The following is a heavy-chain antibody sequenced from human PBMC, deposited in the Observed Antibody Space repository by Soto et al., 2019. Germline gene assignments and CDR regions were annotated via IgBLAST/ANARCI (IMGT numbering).Heavy chain of an antibody. CDR3: ARTSKFDC. CDR2: INHSGST. Sequence: SETLSLTCTVSGGSISSYYWSWIRQPPGKGLEWIGEINHSGSTNYNPSLKSRVTMSVDTSKNQFSLKLSSVTAADTAVYYCARTSKFDCWGQGTLVTVSS. CDR1: GGSISSYY. J-gene: IGHJ4*02. D-gene: IGHD6-6*01. V-gene: IGHV4-34*01.